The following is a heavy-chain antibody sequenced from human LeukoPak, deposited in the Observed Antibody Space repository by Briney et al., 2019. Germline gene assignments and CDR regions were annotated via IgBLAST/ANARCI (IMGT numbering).Heavy chain of an antibody. CDR1: GITFNVDT. V-gene: IGHV3-23*01. D-gene: IGHD6-19*01. CDR2: ITGSGGWA. J-gene: IGHJ4*02. CDR3: AKTYGREFPVAGTGKYYFDY. Sequence: PGGSLRLSCAASGITFNVDTMNWVRQAPGKGLEWVSAITGSGGWALYADSVKGRFTISRDNSKNTLYLQMSSLRAEDTAVYYCAKTYGREFPVAGTGKYYFDYWGQGTLVTVSS.